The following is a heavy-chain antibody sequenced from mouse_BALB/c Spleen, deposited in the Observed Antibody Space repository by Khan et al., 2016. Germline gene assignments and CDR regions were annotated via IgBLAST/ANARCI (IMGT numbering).Heavy chain of an antibody. CDR3: ARDSSGYPAYAMKK. Sequence: SMHWLKQSHAKSLEWIGVISTSSGNTKYNPKFQGKATMTVDKSSSTAEMELSILTSEDSSIYYCARDSSGYPAYAMKKWGQGTSVTVSS. V-gene: IGHV1S137*01. CDR2: ISTSSGNT. CDR1: S. D-gene: IGHD3-2*01. J-gene: IGHJ4*01.